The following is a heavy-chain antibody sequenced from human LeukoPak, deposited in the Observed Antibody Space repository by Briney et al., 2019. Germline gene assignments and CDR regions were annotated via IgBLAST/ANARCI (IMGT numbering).Heavy chain of an antibody. V-gene: IGHV1-46*01. CDR1: GYTFTSYD. D-gene: IGHD1-14*01. J-gene: IGHJ5*02. Sequence: ASVKVSSKASGYTFTSYDIHWVRQAPGQGLKWMGIINPSGGSTSYAQKFQGRVTMTRDTSKSTVHLELSSLRSEDTAVYYCARDTLSSDNRRIQRWFDPWGQGALVTVSS. CDR3: ARDTLSSDNRRIQRWFDP. CDR2: INPSGGST.